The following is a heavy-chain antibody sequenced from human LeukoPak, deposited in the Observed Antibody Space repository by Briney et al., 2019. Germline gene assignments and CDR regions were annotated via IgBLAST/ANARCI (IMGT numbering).Heavy chain of an antibody. CDR3: TARYSTITWSWFDP. CDR1: GFTFSSYG. D-gene: IGHD3-10*01. Sequence: GRSLRLSCAASGFTFSSYGMHWVRQAPGKGLEWVGRIKSKTDGGTTDYAAPVKGRFTISRDDSKNTLYLQMNSLKTEDTAVYYCTARYSTITWSWFDPWGQGTLVTVSS. CDR2: IKSKTDGGTT. J-gene: IGHJ5*02. V-gene: IGHV3-15*07.